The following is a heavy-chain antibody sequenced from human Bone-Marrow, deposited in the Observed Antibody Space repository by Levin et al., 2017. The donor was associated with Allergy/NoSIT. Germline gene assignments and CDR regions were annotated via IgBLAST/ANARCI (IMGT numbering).Heavy chain of an antibody. CDR1: GGSISDRNHY. CDR2: IFYRGNT. D-gene: IGHD6-19*01. Sequence: SETLSLTCAVSGGSISDRNHYWGWVRQPPGKGLEWIANIFYRGNTYYNPSLKSRVAVSVDTSTNHLSLNLSSVTAADTAVYYCVRDAQWLLRQGVFDFWGQGTPVTVS. V-gene: IGHV4-39*07. CDR3: VRDAQWLLRQGVFDF. J-gene: IGHJ4*02.